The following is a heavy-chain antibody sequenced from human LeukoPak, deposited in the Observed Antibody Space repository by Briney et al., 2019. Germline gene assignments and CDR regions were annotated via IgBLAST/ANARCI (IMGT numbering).Heavy chain of an antibody. Sequence: GGSLRLSCAASGFTFSSYGMSWVRQAPGKGLEWVANIKQDGSDRYYLDSVKGRFIISRDNAKNSLYLQMNSLRVEDTAVYYCVRGSSEWVQWLPNSAPVWGRGTLVTVSS. CDR2: IKQDGSDR. J-gene: IGHJ4*02. CDR3: VRGSSEWVQWLPNSAPV. V-gene: IGHV3-7*01. CDR1: GFTFSSYG. D-gene: IGHD3-22*01.